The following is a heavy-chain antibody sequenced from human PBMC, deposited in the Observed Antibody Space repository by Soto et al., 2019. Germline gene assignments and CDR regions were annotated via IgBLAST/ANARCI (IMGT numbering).Heavy chain of an antibody. Sequence: GASVKVSCKASGYTFTSYAMHWVRQAPGQRLEWMGWINAGNGNTKYSQKFQGRVTITRDTSASTAYMELSSLRSEDTAVYYCARDRRTLILSSGWYYFDYWGQGTLVTVSS. CDR2: INAGNGNT. J-gene: IGHJ4*02. V-gene: IGHV1-3*01. D-gene: IGHD6-19*01. CDR3: ARDRRTLILSSGWYYFDY. CDR1: GYTFTSYA.